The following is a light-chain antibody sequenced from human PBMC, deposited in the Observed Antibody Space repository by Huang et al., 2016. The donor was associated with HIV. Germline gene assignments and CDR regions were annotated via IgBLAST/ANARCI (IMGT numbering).Light chain of an antibody. V-gene: IGKV3-15*01. CDR3: QQYYKLYT. CDR1: QSVGST. CDR2: GAS. J-gene: IGKJ2*01. Sequence: IVMTQSPGTLSVSPGERATLSCRAGQSVGSTLAWYQQKPGQSPRLLIYGASTRATGIPARFSGSGSGTEFTLTISSLQSEDFAVYYCQQYYKLYTFGQGTKLEIK.